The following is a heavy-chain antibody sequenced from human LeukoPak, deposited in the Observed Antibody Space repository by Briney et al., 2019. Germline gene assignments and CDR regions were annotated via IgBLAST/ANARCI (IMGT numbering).Heavy chain of an antibody. J-gene: IGHJ4*02. V-gene: IGHV3-23*01. CDR2: MSGSGGST. CDR1: GFTFSSYA. Sequence: GGSLRLSCAASGFTFSSYAMNWVRQAPGKGLEWVSVMSGSGGSTYYADSVKGRFTISRDNSKNTLYLRMNSLRAEDTAVYYCAKAGCTSATCYVNCWGQGTLVTVSS. D-gene: IGHD2-2*01. CDR3: AKAGCTSATCYVNC.